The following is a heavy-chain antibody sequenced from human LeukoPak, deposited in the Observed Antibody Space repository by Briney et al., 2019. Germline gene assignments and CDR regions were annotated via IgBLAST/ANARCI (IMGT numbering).Heavy chain of an antibody. CDR1: GFTFSSYA. Sequence: GGSLRLSCAASGFTFSSYAMSWVRHAPGKGLEWVSAISGSGGSTYYADSVKGRFTISRDNSKNTLYLQMNSLRAEDTAVYYCAKERTPYGDPAGYFDYWGQGTLVTVSS. V-gene: IGHV3-23*01. CDR3: AKERTPYGDPAGYFDY. D-gene: IGHD4-17*01. CDR2: ISGSGGST. J-gene: IGHJ4*02.